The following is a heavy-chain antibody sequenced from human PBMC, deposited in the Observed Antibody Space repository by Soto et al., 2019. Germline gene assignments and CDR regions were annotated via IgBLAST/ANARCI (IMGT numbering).Heavy chain of an antibody. J-gene: IGHJ6*04. CDR2: INRYVSST. CDR3: ARSSAGDYGRDA. D-gene: IGHD6-13*01. V-gene: IGHV3-74*01. CDR1: GFPFSSYL. Sequence: WGSLRLFCAASGFPFSSYLMHWVRQAPGKGLVWVSRINRYVSSTSYADSVKGRFNISRDNAKNALYLQMNSLRAEDTAVYYCARSSAGDYGRDAWGKGKTVNVS.